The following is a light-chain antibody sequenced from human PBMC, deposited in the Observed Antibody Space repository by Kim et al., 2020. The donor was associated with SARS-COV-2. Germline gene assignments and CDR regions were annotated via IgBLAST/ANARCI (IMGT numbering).Light chain of an antibody. Sequence: QSALTQPASVSGSPGQSITISCTGTSSDVGNYNLVSWYQQHPGKAPKRMIYEVTKRPSGISNRFSGSKSGNTASLTISGLQAEDEADYYCSSYASNTILFGGGTQLTVL. CDR3: SSYASNTIL. CDR1: SSDVGNYNL. V-gene: IGLV2-23*02. CDR2: EVT. J-gene: IGLJ3*02.